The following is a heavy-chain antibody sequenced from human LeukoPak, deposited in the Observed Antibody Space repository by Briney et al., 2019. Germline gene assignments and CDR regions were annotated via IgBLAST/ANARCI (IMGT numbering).Heavy chain of an antibody. V-gene: IGHV4-61*09. J-gene: IGHJ5*02. Sequence: SETLSLTCTVSGGSISSGSYYWSWIRQPAGKGLEWIGHIYTSGSTNYNPSLKSRVTISVDTSKNQFSLKLSSVTAADTAVYYCARESMVRGVMTYNWFDPWGQGTLVTVSS. CDR2: IYTSGST. CDR1: GGSISSGSYY. D-gene: IGHD3-10*01. CDR3: ARESMVRGVMTYNWFDP.